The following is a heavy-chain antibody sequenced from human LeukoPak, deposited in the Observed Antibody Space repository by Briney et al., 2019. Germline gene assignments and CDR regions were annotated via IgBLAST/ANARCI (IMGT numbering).Heavy chain of an antibody. J-gene: IGHJ4*02. D-gene: IGHD3-22*01. V-gene: IGHV3-23*01. CDR3: AKAHDSSGYYSGN. CDR2: ISGSGGST. CDR1: GFTFSSYA. Sequence: QAGGSLRLSCAASGFTFSSYAMSWVRQAPGKGLERVSAISGSGGSTYYADSVKGRFTISRDNSKNTLYLQMNSLRAEDTAVYYCAKAHDSSGYYSGNWGQGTLVTVSS.